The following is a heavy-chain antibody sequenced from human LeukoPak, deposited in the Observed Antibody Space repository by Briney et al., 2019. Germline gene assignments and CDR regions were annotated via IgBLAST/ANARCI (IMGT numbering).Heavy chain of an antibody. CDR2: ISSSGSTI. V-gene: IGHV3-48*03. D-gene: IGHD2-2*01. CDR1: GFTFSSYE. Sequence: GGSLRLSCAASGFTFSSYEMNWVRQAPGRGLEWVSYISSSGSTIYYADSVKGRFTISRDDAKNSLYLQMNSLRAEDTAVYYCARRSSRSFDYWGQGTLSPSPQ. CDR3: ARRSSRSFDY. J-gene: IGHJ4*02.